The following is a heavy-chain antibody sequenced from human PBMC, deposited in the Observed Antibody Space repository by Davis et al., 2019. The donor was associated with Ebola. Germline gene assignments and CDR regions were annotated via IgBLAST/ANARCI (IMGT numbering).Heavy chain of an antibody. CDR1: GYTFTNYY. CDR3: ARLSSTWSSLYGMDV. J-gene: IGHJ6*02. D-gene: IGHD6-13*01. Sequence: AASVKVSCKASGYTFTNYYMHWVRQAPGQGLEWMGMINPNDGRTIYAQKFQGRVSMTRNTSIGTAYMELSSLRSEDTAVYYCARLSSTWSSLYGMDVWGQGTTVTVSS. V-gene: IGHV1-46*01. CDR2: INPNDGRT.